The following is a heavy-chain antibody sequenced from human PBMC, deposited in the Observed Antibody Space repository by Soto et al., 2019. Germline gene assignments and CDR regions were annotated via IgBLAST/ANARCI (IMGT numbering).Heavy chain of an antibody. CDR1: GGTFSSYA. Sequence: PVKVSCKASGGTFSSYASSWLRQAPGQGLEWMGGIIPIFGTANYAQKFQGRVTITADESTSTAYVELSSLRSEDTAVYYCARTRSYGMDVWGQGTTVTVSS. J-gene: IGHJ6*02. V-gene: IGHV1-69*13. CDR2: IIPIFGTA. CDR3: ARTRSYGMDV.